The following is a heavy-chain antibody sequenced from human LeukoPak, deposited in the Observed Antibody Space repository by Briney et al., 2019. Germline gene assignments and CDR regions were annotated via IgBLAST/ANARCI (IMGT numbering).Heavy chain of an antibody. CDR3: ARENLRSYFDSSGYSDY. D-gene: IGHD3-22*01. CDR1: GGSISSSSHY. J-gene: IGHJ4*02. Sequence: SETLSLTCTVSGGSISSSSHYWGWIRQPPGKGPEWIGSIYYRGTTHYNPSLKSRVTISVDTSKNQFSLKLNSVTAADTAVYYCARENLRSYFDSSGYSDYWGQGTLVTVSS. V-gene: IGHV4-39*02. CDR2: IYYRGTT.